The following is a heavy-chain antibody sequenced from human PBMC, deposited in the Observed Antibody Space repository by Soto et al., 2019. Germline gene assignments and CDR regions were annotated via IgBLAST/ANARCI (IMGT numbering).Heavy chain of an antibody. D-gene: IGHD2-15*01. Sequence: ASVKVSCKASGGTFSSDAFSWVRQAPGQGLEWMGGIIPTSGTANYAQKFQGRATITADESTSTAYMELSSLTSEDTAVYFCARGQGYCSGGICYYYYYGMDVWGQGTRVTVSS. J-gene: IGHJ6*02. CDR1: GGTFSSDA. CDR2: IIPTSGTA. CDR3: ARGQGYCSGGICYYYYYGMDV. V-gene: IGHV1-69*13.